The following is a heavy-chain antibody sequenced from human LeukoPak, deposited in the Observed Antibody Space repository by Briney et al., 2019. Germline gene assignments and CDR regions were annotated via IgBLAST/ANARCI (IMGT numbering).Heavy chain of an antibody. Sequence: SETLSLTCTVSGGSISSGGYYWSWIRQHPGKGLEWFGYIYYSGSTYYNPSLKSRVTISVDTSKNQFSLKLSSVTAADTAVYYCARQGVVTRYYYYYYGMDVWGQGTTVTVSS. CDR3: ARQGVVTRYYYYYYGMDV. V-gene: IGHV4-31*03. D-gene: IGHD2-21*02. CDR2: IYYSGST. J-gene: IGHJ6*02. CDR1: GGSISSGGYY.